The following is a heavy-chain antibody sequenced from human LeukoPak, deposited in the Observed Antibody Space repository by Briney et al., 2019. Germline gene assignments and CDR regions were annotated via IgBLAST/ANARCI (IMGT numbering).Heavy chain of an antibody. CDR1: GASISSYY. V-gene: IGHV4-59*01. Sequence: PSETLSLTCTVSGASISSYYWSWLRQPPGKGLEWIGYIYYSGSTNYNPSLKSRVTISVDTSKNHFSLKLSSVTAADTAVYYCARLRGGDYSSYNWFDPWGQGTLVTVSS. D-gene: IGHD2-21*02. J-gene: IGHJ5*02. CDR3: ARLRGGDYSSYNWFDP. CDR2: IYYSGST.